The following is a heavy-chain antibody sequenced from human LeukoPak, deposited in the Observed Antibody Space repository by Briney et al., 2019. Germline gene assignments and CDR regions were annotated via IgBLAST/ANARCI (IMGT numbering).Heavy chain of an antibody. CDR1: GFTFSSYE. CDR3: ARDTAYAFDI. J-gene: IGHJ3*02. Sequence: GGSLRLSCAASGFTFSSYEMNWVRQAPGKGLEWVSYISSNTIYYADSVKGRFTISRDNAKNSLYLQMNSLRAEDTAVYYCARDTAYAFDIWGQGTMVTVSS. V-gene: IGHV3-48*03. CDR2: ISSNTI. D-gene: IGHD5-18*01.